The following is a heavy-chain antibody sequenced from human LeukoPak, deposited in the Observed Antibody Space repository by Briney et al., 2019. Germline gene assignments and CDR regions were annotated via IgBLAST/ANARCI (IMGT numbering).Heavy chain of an antibody. V-gene: IGHV4-34*01. D-gene: IGHD6-13*01. CDR1: GGSFSGYY. Sequence: SETLSLTCAVYGGSFSGYYWSWIRQPPGKGLEWIGEINHSGSTNYNPSLKSRVTISVDTSKNQFSLKLSSVTAADPAVYYCARGRLAAYFDYWGQGTLVTVSS. CDR2: INHSGST. J-gene: IGHJ4*02. CDR3: ARGRLAAYFDY.